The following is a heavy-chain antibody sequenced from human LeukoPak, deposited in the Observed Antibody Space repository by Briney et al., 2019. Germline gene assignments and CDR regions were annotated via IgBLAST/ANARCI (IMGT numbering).Heavy chain of an antibody. J-gene: IGHJ4*02. CDR2: ISSSSSYI. CDR3: ARDGPLYFDWLHY. V-gene: IGHV3-21*01. Sequence: KTGGSLRLSCAASGFTFSSYSMNWVRQAPGKGLEWVSSISSSSSYIYYADSVKGRFTISRDNAKNSLYLQMNSLRAEDTAVYYCARDGPLYFDWLHYWGQGTLVTVSS. D-gene: IGHD3-9*01. CDR1: GFTFSSYS.